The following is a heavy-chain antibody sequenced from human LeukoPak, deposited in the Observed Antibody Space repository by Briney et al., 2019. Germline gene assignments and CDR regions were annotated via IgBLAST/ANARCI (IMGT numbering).Heavy chain of an antibody. CDR1: GYRFTSYS. V-gene: IGHV1-18*01. Sequence: ASVKVPRKASGYRFTSYSISWVRQAPGQGLEWVGWISSYNGKTNYGKNVQGRVTMTTDTSTSTAYMELRSLRSDDTAIYYCARNYDSSKDGNDYWGQGTLDTVSS. CDR2: ISSYNGKT. J-gene: IGHJ4*02. D-gene: IGHD3-22*01. CDR3: ARNYDSSKDGNDY.